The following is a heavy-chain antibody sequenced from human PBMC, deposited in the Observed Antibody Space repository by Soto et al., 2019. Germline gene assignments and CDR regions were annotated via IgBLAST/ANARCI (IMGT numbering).Heavy chain of an antibody. J-gene: IGHJ5*02. Sequence: SETLSLTCSVSGAALNSGDYYWSWIRQVPGKGLEWIGHIYVTGAVDYNPSLRDRITISQDTSERQFSLNLRLVTATDTAVYYCARLRIATNNYKWFDPWGQGTLVTVSS. D-gene: IGHD2-21*01. CDR2: IYVTGAV. CDR3: ARLRIATNNYKWFDP. CDR1: GAALNSGDYY. V-gene: IGHV4-31*03.